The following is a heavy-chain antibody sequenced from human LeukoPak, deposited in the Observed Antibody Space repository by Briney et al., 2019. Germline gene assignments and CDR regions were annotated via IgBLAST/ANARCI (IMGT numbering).Heavy chain of an antibody. CDR3: AKDLKGKGWSRYSSFPADY. V-gene: IGHV3-48*01. J-gene: IGHJ4*02. Sequence: NPGGTLRLSCAASGFTFITYSMNWVRQAPGKGLEWVSYISGSSTTMHYADSVKGRFTISRDNSKNTLYLQMNSLRAEDTAVYYCAKDLKGKGWSRYSSFPADYWGQGTLVTVSS. CDR1: GFTFITYS. CDR2: ISGSSTTM. D-gene: IGHD6-13*01.